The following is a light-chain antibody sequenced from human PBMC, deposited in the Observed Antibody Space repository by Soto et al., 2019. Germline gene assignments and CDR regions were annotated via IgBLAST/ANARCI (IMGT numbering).Light chain of an antibody. V-gene: IGLV2-23*02. CDR2: EVN. Sequence: QSVLTQPASVSGSPGRSITISCTGTSSDIGSYEFVSWYQQHPGKAPKLMIYEVNRRPSGVSNRFSGSKSGNTASLTISGLQAEDEAHYFCCSRAGGSVLFGGGTKLTVL. CDR3: CSRAGGSVL. J-gene: IGLJ2*01. CDR1: SSDIGSYEF.